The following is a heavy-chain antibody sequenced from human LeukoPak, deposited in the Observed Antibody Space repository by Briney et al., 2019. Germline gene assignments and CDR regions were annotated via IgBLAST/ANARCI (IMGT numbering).Heavy chain of an antibody. CDR3: ATYKVGAVFDY. V-gene: IGHV3-7*01. Sequence: GGSLRLSCAASGFTFSTYWMSWVRQAPGMGLEWVANIKQDGSEKSYVDSVKGRFTISRDNAKNSLYLQMNSLRADDTAVYYCATYKVGAVFDYWGQGTLVTVSS. CDR1: GFTFSTYW. D-gene: IGHD1-26*01. CDR2: IKQDGSEK. J-gene: IGHJ4*02.